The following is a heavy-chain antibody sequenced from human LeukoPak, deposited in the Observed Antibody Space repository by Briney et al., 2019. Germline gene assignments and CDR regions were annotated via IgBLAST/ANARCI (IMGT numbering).Heavy chain of an antibody. Sequence: GGSLRLSCATSGFTFSAYSMSWVRQAPGKGLEWVSFIYSGTIHYSDSVKGRFTISRDNSKNTLYLQMNSLKTEDTAVYYCTTGLKMRGQGTLVTVSS. CDR3: TTGLKM. J-gene: IGHJ4*02. CDR1: GFTFSAYS. CDR2: IYSGTI. V-gene: IGHV3-53*01.